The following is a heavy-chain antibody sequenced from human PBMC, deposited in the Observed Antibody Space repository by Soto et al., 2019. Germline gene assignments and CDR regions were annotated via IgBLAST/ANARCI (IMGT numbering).Heavy chain of an antibody. CDR2: ISDSGTAI. CDR1: GFTFGVHY. J-gene: IGHJ6*02. D-gene: IGHD3-16*01. CDR3: ARDRRPSSYVGLNV. V-gene: IGHV3-11*01. Sequence: GGSLRLSCAASGFTFGVHYMSCIRQAPGKGLDWISYISDSGTAIYYASSVTGRYTISRDNTNNSLYLQMNSLRAEDTAVYYCARDRRPSSYVGLNVWGQGTTVTVSS.